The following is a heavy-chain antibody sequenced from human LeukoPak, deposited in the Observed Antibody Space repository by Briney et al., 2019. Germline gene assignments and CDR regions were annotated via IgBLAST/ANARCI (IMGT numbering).Heavy chain of an antibody. CDR1: GDSVSSNSVA. Sequence: SQTLSLTCAISGDSVSSNSVAWNWIRQSPSRGLEWLGRTYYRSKWYNDYTVTVKSRITINPDTSKNQFSLQLNSVTPEDTAVYYCARGPQLVGYYYIDVWGKGTTVTVSS. CDR2: TYYRSKWYN. D-gene: IGHD6-13*01. V-gene: IGHV6-1*01. J-gene: IGHJ6*03. CDR3: ARGPQLVGYYYIDV.